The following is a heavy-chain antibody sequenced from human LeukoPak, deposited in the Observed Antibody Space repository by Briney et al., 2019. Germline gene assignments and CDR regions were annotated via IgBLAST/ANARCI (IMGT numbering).Heavy chain of an antibody. CDR2: ISYGGSDE. V-gene: IGHV3-30*13. CDR3: AKDRGSGCRGGTCYSNWFEP. Sequence: PGRSLRLSCAASGFSFNTYGVHWLAEAPGKGVEGLADISYGGSDEYYAHCVRGRFTISRDNSKNMLYLRMNSLRADDTAVYYCAKDRGSGCRGGTCYSNWFEPWGQGTLVTVSS. CDR1: GFSFNTYG. D-gene: IGHD2-15*01. J-gene: IGHJ5*02.